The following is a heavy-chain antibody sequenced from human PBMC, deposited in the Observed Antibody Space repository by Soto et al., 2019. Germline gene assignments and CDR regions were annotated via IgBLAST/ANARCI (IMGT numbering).Heavy chain of an antibody. D-gene: IGHD3-16*02. J-gene: IGHJ4*02. CDR3: ARGKLSDYVWGSYRYHFDY. CDR2: INHSGST. V-gene: IGHV4-34*01. Sequence: SETLSLTCAVYGGSFSGYYWSWIRQPPGKGLEWIGEINHSGSTNYNPSLKSRVTIAVDTSKNQFSLKLGSVTAADTAVYYCARGKLSDYVWGSYRYHFDYWGQGTVVTVSS. CDR1: GGSFSGYY.